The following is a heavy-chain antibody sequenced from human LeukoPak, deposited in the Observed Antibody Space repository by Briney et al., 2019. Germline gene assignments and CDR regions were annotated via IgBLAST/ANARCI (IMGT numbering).Heavy chain of an antibody. CDR1: GGSISSYY. CDR3: ARDLEYSYGYFDY. V-gene: IGHV4-59*01. D-gene: IGHD5-18*01. J-gene: IGHJ4*02. CDR2: IYYSGST. Sequence: SETLSLTCTVSGGSISSYYWSWIRQPPGKGLEWIGYIYYSGSTNYNLSLKSRVTISVDTSKNQFSLKLSSVTAADTAVYYCARDLEYSYGYFDYWGQGTLVTVSS.